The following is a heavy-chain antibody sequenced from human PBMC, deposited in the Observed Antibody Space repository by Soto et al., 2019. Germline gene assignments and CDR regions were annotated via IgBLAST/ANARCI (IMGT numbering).Heavy chain of an antibody. J-gene: IGHJ6*02. Sequence: GESLRLSCAASGFTFSSYAMHWVRQAPGKGLEWVAVISYDGSNKYYADSVKGRFTISRDNYKNTLYLQMNSLRAEDTAVYYCARERGSGWYGVDYYYYYGMDVWGQGTTVTVSS. V-gene: IGHV3-30-3*01. D-gene: IGHD6-19*01. CDR1: GFTFSSYA. CDR3: ARERGSGWYGVDYYYYYGMDV. CDR2: ISYDGSNK.